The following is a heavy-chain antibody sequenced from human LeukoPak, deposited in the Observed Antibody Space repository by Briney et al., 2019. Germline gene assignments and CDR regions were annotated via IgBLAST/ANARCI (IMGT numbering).Heavy chain of an antibody. CDR3: ASTIGSAGTQY. J-gene: IGHJ4*02. D-gene: IGHD6-13*01. CDR1: GFTFSSYS. CDR2: ISSLSGTI. V-gene: IGHV3-48*04. Sequence: GGSLRLSCAASGFTFSSYSMNWVRQAPGEGLEWVSYISSLSGTIYYADSVKGRFTISRDNAKNSLYLQMNSLGAEDTAVYYCASTIGSAGTQYWGQGTLVTVSS.